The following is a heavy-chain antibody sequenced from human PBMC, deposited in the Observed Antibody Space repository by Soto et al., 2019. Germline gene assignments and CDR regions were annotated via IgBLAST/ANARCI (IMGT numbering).Heavy chain of an antibody. D-gene: IGHD3-16*01. Sequence: GGSLRLSCAASGFTFSTYWMHWVRQAPGEGLVCVSRINSNGISTSYADSVKGRFTISRDNTKNTLFLQMNSLRAEDTAVYYCARGGININWLDPWGQGTLVTVSS. J-gene: IGHJ5*02. CDR1: GFTFSTYW. CDR3: ARGGININWLDP. CDR2: INSNGIST. V-gene: IGHV3-74*01.